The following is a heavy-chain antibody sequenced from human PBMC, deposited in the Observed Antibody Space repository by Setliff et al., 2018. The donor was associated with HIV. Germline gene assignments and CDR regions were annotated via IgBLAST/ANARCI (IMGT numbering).Heavy chain of an antibody. CDR3: SKSVLEWLSLDY. D-gene: IGHD3-3*01. V-gene: IGHV3-30*02. Sequence: LKISCAASGFTFSSYGMHWVRQAPGKGLEWVAFIRYDGSNKYYADSVKGRFTISRDNSKNTLYLQMNSLRAEDTAVYYCSKSVLEWLSLDYWGQGTLVTVSS. CDR2: IRYDGSNK. J-gene: IGHJ4*02. CDR1: GFTFSSYG.